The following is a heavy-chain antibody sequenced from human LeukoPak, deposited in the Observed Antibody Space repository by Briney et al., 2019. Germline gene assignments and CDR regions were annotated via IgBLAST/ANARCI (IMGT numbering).Heavy chain of an antibody. J-gene: IGHJ4*02. CDR1: GYTFTSYG. V-gene: IGHV1-18*01. D-gene: IGHD4-17*01. CDR3: AKEDYGLDY. CDR2: ISAYNGNT. Sequence: ASVKVSCKASGYTFTSYGISWVRQAPGQGLEWMGWISAYNGNTNYAQKFQGRVTMTRDTSISTAYMELSRLRSDDTAVYYCAKEDYGLDYWGQGTLVTVSS.